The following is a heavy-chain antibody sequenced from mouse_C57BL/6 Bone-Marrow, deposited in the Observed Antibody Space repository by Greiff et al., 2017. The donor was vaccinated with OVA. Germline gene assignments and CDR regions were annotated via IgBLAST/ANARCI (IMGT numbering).Heavy chain of an antibody. V-gene: IGHV1-81*01. D-gene: IGHD1-1*01. CDR1: GYTFTSYG. J-gene: IGHJ4*01. Sequence: VQLQESGAELARPGASVKLSCKASGYTFTSYGISWVKQRTGQGLEWIGEIYPRSGNTYYNEKFKGKATLTADKSSSTAYMELRSLTSEDSAVYFCARPGYGSFYAMDYWGQGTSVTVSS. CDR2: IYPRSGNT. CDR3: ARPGYGSFYAMDY.